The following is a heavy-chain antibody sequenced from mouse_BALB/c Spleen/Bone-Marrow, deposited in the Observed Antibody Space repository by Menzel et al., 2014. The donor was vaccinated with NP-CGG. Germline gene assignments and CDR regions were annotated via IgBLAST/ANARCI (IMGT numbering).Heavy chain of an antibody. D-gene: IGHD2-10*01. CDR3: ARHFPYYGKGFAH. J-gene: IGHJ3*01. V-gene: IGHV5-12-1*01. Sequence: EVQRVESGGGLVKPGGSLKLSCAASGFAFSSYDMSWVRQTPEKRLEWVAYISSGGGSTYYPDTVKGRFTISRDNAKNTLYLQMSSLKSEDTAMYYCARHFPYYGKGFAHWGQGTLVTVSA. CDR2: ISSGGGST. CDR1: GFAFSSYD.